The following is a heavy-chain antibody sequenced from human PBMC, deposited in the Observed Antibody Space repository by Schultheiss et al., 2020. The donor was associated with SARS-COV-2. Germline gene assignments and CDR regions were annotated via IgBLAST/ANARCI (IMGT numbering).Heavy chain of an antibody. V-gene: IGHV3-23*01. CDR3: VKEGEEMGTS. D-gene: IGHD5-24*01. CDR2: ISGSGGST. Sequence: GGSLRLSCAASGFTFSTYAMSWVRQAPGKGLEWVSGISGSGGSTYYADSVKGRFTMSRDNAKNTLYLQMNSLRAEDTAVYYCVKEGEEMGTSWGQGTLVTVSS. CDR1: GFTFSTYA. J-gene: IGHJ4*02.